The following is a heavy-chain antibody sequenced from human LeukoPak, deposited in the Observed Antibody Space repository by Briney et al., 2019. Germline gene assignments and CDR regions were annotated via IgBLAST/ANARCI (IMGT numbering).Heavy chain of an antibody. D-gene: IGHD3-10*01. V-gene: IGHV3-11*06. J-gene: IGHJ4*02. CDR1: GFTFSDYY. Sequence: NPGGSLRLSCAASGFTFSDYYMSWIRQAPGKGLEWVSYISSSSSYTNYADSVKGRFTISRDNARNSLYLQMNSLRAEDTAVYFCARGGLENRGFIGYWGQGTLVTVSS. CDR3: ARGGLENRGFIGY. CDR2: ISSSSSYT.